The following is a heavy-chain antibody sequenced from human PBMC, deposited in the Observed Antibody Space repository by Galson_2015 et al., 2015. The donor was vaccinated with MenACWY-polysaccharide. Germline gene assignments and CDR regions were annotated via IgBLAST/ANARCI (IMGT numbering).Heavy chain of an antibody. CDR2: IKQDGSEK. CDR3: ARGWAAGH. J-gene: IGHJ4*02. Sequence: CAASGFTFSSHWMSWVRQAPGKGLEWVANIKQDGSEKYYVDSVKGRFTISRDSAKNSLYLQMNSLRAEDTAVYYCARGWAAGHWGQGTLVTVSS. CDR1: GFTFSSHW. V-gene: IGHV3-7*03. D-gene: IGHD6-25*01.